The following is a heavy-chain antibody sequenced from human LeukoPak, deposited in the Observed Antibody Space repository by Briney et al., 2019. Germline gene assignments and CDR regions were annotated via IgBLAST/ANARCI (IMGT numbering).Heavy chain of an antibody. J-gene: IGHJ4*02. CDR1: CCTFTSYG. D-gene: IGHD2-2*01. V-gene: IGHV1-18*01. CDR3: ARTSYLYYFDY. Sequence: RASVKVSCKASCCTFTSYGISWVRQAPGQGLEWMGWISAYNGNTNYAQKLQGRVTMTRDTSTSTVYMELSSLRSEDTAVYYCARTSYLYYFDYWGQGTLVTVSS. CDR2: ISAYNGNT.